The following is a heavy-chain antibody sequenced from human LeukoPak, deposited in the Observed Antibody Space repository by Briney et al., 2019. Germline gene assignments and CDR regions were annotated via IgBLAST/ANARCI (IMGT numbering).Heavy chain of an antibody. CDR2: ITYSGST. J-gene: IGHJ6*02. Sequence: PSETLSLTCSVSGASISSYYWSWIRQPPAKGLEWIGYITYSGSTNYSPSLKSRVTISLDTSKNQLSLRLSSVTAADTAVFYCARGLSSTSGGYGIDAWGQGTTVTVSS. D-gene: IGHD2-2*01. CDR3: ARGLSSTSGGYGIDA. CDR1: GASISSYY. V-gene: IGHV4-59*01.